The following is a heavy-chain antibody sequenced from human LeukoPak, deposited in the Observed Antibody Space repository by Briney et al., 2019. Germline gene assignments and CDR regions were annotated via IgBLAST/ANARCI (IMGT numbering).Heavy chain of an antibody. J-gene: IGHJ4*02. CDR1: GFSFSSYG. CDR2: ISGSGGST. V-gene: IGHV3-23*01. D-gene: IGHD2-2*01. Sequence: GGSLRLSCAASGFSFSSYGMSWVRQAPGKGLEWVSAISGSGGSTYYADSVKGRFTISRDNSKNTLYLQMNSLRAEDTAVYYCARGYCSSTSCYESDFDYWGQGTLVTVSS. CDR3: ARGYCSSTSCYESDFDY.